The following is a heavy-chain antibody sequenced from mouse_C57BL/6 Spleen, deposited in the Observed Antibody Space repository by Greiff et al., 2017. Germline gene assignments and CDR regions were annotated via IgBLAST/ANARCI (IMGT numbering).Heavy chain of an antibody. CDR3: ARHYYDSSYVDAMDY. CDR2: IWSGGSS. V-gene: IGHV2-2*01. D-gene: IGHD1-1*01. Sequence: VMLVESGPGLVQPSQSLSITCTVSGLSLTSYGVHWVRQSPGTGLEWLGVIWSGGSSDYNAAFISRLSISKDNSKGQVFFKMNSLQADDTAIYYCARHYYDSSYVDAMDYWGQGTSVTVSS. J-gene: IGHJ4*01. CDR1: GLSLTSYG.